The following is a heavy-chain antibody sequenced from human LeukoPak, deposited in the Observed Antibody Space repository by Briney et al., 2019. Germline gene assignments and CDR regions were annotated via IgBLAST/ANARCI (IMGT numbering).Heavy chain of an antibody. D-gene: IGHD1-26*01. V-gene: IGHV4-4*07. CDR1: GVSVSSYY. CDR2: IYPSGTT. Sequence: KPSETLSLTYCGSGVSVSSYYWSWSRQPAGKGLEWIGRIYPSGTTHYNPSLKSRVTMSVDTSKNQFSLKLISVTAADTAVYYCARDIGTYTWVHCGQGTLVTVSS. CDR3: ARDIGTYTWVH. J-gene: IGHJ4*02.